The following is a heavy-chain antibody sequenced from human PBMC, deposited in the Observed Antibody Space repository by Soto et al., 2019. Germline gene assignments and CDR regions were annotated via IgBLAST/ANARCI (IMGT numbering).Heavy chain of an antibody. CDR1: GGSISSYY. CDR3: ARGSAAGTKSPFDY. D-gene: IGHD6-13*01. J-gene: IGHJ4*02. V-gene: IGHV4-59*01. Sequence: TLSLTCSVSGGSISSYYWSWIRQSPGKGLEWIGYIHYSGSTNYNPSLKSRVTISVDTSKNQLSLKLSSVTAADTAVYYCARGSAAGTKSPFDYWGQGTLVTVSS. CDR2: IHYSGST.